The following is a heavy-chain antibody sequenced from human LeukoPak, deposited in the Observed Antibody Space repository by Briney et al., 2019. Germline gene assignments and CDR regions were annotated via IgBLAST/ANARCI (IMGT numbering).Heavy chain of an antibody. CDR2: IGPIFGTA. CDR3: ARGRWLQPWGYFDY. D-gene: IGHD5-24*01. V-gene: IGHV1-69*05. Sequence: GSSVKVSCKASGGTFSSYAISWVRQAPGQGLEWMGGIGPIFGTANYAQKFQGRVTITTDESTSTAYMELSSLRSEDTAVYYCARGRWLQPWGYFDYWGQGTLVTVSS. CDR1: GGTFSSYA. J-gene: IGHJ4*02.